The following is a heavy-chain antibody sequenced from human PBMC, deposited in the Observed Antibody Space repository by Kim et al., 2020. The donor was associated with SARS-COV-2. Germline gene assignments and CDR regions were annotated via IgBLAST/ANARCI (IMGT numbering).Heavy chain of an antibody. CDR2: ISGSGGST. CDR1: GFTFSSYA. V-gene: IGHV3-23*01. D-gene: IGHD4-17*01. Sequence: GGSLRLSCAASGFTFSSYAMSWVRQAPGKGLEWVAAISGSGGSTYYADSVKGRFTISRDNSKNTPYLQMNSLRAEDTAVYYCAKDINVLTTVTSFYYYYGMDVWGQGTTVTVSS. J-gene: IGHJ6*02. CDR3: AKDINVLTTVTSFYYYYGMDV.